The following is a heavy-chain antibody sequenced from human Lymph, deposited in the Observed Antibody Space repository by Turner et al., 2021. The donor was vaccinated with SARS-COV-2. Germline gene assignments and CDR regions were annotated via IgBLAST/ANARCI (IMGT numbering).Heavy chain of an antibody. CDR2: ISSRGSYI. J-gene: IGHJ4*02. CDR1: GYTFSTYS. CDR3: AREKLGELFDY. D-gene: IGHD3-10*01. Sequence: VQLVESGGGLVNPGRSLRLYCAASGYTFSTYSMNGVRRAPGNGLEWVSSISSRGSYIYYADSVKGRFTISRDNAKNSLYLQMNSLRADDTAVYYCAREKLGELFDYWGQGTLVTVSS. V-gene: IGHV3-21*01.